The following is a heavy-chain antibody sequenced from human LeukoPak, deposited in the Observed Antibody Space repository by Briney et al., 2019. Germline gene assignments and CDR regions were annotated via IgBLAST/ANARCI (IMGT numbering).Heavy chain of an antibody. CDR3: AKSLTGYYFYYYYYMDV. V-gene: IGHV3-9*01. Sequence: GGSLRLSCAASGFTFDGYAMHWVRQAPGKGLEWVSGISWNSGSIGYADSVKGRFTISRDNSKNTLYLQMNSLRAEDTAVYYCAKSLTGYYFYYYYYMDVWGKGTTVTISS. CDR2: ISWNSGSI. D-gene: IGHD3-9*01. J-gene: IGHJ6*03. CDR1: GFTFDGYA.